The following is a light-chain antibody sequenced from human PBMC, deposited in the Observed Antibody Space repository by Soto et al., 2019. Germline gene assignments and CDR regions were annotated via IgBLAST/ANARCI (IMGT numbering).Light chain of an antibody. CDR2: DAS. V-gene: IGKV1-5*01. J-gene: IGKJ1*01. Sequence: DIQMTQSPSSLSASVGDRVTITCRASQGISTWLAWYQQKPGTAPKLLTYDASSLESGVPSRFSGSGSGTEFTLTISSLQPDDYATYYCQQYSSYSRTFGQGTKVDIK. CDR3: QQYSSYSRT. CDR1: QGISTW.